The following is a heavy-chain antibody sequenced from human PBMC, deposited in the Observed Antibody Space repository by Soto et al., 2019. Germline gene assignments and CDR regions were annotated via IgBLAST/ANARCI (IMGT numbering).Heavy chain of an antibody. D-gene: IGHD6-13*01. V-gene: IGHV3-23*01. J-gene: IGHJ4*02. Sequence: GGSLRLSCAASGFTFSDYDINWIRQAPGKGLEWVSAISGSGGSTYYADSVKGRFTISRDNSKNTLYLQMNSLRAEDTAVYYCAKEVAYSSSWDTIDYWGQGTLVTVSS. CDR2: ISGSGGST. CDR3: AKEVAYSSSWDTIDY. CDR1: GFTFSDYD.